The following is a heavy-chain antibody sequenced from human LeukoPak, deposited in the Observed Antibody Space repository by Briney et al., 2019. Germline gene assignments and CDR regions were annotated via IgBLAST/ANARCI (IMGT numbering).Heavy chain of an antibody. D-gene: IGHD3-10*01. V-gene: IGHV3-23*01. CDR2: IIYSGGAT. Sequence: GSLRLSCAASGFTFSKSAMNWVRQGPGTGLEFVASIIYSGGATYYAYPVKGRFTISRDNSKNTLYPQMHRPRAEDTAVYYCAKKRGVYSAYYYYMGVSGKGTTVTVSS. J-gene: IGHJ6*03. CDR1: GFTFSKSA. CDR3: AKKRGVYSAYYYYMGV.